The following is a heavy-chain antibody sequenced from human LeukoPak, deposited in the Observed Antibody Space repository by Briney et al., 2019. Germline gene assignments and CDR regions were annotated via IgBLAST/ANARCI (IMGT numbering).Heavy chain of an antibody. Sequence: GGSLRLSCAASGFTFSSYGMSWVRQAPGKGLEWVSSISGSGGSTYYADSVKGRFTISRDNSKSTLYLQMNSLRAEDTAVYYCARALWFGETFPAYWGQGTLVTVSS. J-gene: IGHJ4*02. CDR2: ISGSGGST. CDR1: GFTFSSYG. D-gene: IGHD3-10*01. CDR3: ARALWFGETFPAY. V-gene: IGHV3-23*01.